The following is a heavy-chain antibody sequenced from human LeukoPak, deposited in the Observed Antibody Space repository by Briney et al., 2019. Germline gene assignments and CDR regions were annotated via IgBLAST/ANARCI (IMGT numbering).Heavy chain of an antibody. CDR3: ARFQGYSYGYFGSGEYYFDY. D-gene: IGHD5-18*01. Sequence: SETLSLTCTVSGYSISSGYYWGWIRQPPGKGLEWIGSIYHSGSTYYNPSLKSRVTISVDTSKNQFSLKLSSVTAADTAVYYCARFQGYSYGYFGSGEYYFDYWGQGTLVTVSS. CDR2: IYHSGST. CDR1: GYSISSGYY. J-gene: IGHJ4*02. V-gene: IGHV4-38-2*02.